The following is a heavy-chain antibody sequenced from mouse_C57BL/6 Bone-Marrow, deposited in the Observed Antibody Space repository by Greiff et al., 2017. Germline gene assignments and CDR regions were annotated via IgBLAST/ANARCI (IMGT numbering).Heavy chain of an antibody. CDR3: TRTPITTVVATDWYCDV. V-gene: IGHV1-15*01. D-gene: IGHD1-1*01. CDR1: GYTFTDYE. Sequence: QVQLQQSGAELVRPGASVTLSCKASGYTFTDYEMHWVKQTPVHGLEWIGAIDPETGGTAYNQKFKGKAILTADKSSSTAYMELRSLTSGDSAVYYCTRTPITTVVATDWYCDVWGTGTTVTVSS. J-gene: IGHJ1*03. CDR2: IDPETGGT.